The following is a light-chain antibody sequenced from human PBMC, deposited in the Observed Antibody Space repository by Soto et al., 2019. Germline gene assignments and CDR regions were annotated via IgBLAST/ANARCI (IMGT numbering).Light chain of an antibody. J-gene: IGKJ2*01. CDR1: QSISRW. V-gene: IGKV1-5*03. CDR2: GAS. CDR3: QQYNDSFPYT. Sequence: DIQMTQSPSTLSASVGDRVTITCRASQSISRWLAWYQQKPGTAPKLLIYGASTLESGVPSRFSDSRSGTEFTLTVSSLQPDDFATYYCQQYNDSFPYTFGQGTKLEIK.